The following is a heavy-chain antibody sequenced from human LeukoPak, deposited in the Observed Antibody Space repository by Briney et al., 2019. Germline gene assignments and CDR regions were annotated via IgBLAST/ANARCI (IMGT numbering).Heavy chain of an antibody. Sequence: PGGSLRLSCAASGFTFSNAWMSWVRQAPGKGLEWVGRIKSKTDGGTTDYAVPVKGRFTISRDDSKNTLYLQMNSLKTEDTAVYYCTTPPVLSMTTIDYWGQGTLVTVSS. CDR2: IKSKTDGGTT. D-gene: IGHD3-16*01. J-gene: IGHJ4*02. CDR1: GFTFSNAW. V-gene: IGHV3-15*01. CDR3: TTPPVLSMTTIDY.